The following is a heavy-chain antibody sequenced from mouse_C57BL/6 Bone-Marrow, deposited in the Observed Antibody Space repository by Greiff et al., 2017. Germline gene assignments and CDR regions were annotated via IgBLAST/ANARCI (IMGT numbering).Heavy chain of an antibody. Sequence: VQLQQPGAELVMPGASVKLSCKASGYTFTSYWMHWVKQRPGQGLEWIGEIDPSDSYTNYNQKFKGKSTLPVDKSSSTAYMQLSSLTSEDSAVYYCARSSWFAYWGQGTLVTVSA. CDR1: GYTFTSYW. CDR3: ARSSWFAY. J-gene: IGHJ3*01. V-gene: IGHV1-69*01. CDR2: IDPSDSYT.